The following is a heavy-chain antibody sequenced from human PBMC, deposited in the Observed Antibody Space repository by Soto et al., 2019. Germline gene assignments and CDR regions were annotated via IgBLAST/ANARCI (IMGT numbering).Heavy chain of an antibody. CDR1: GGSISSYY. CDR2: IYYSGST. D-gene: IGHD6-13*01. CDR3: ARRPGIAAAGSGIGMDV. V-gene: IGHV4-59*08. J-gene: IGHJ6*02. Sequence: QVQLQESGPGLVKPSETLSLTCTVSGGSISSYYWSWIRQPPGKGLEWIGYIYYSGSTNYNPSLKSRVTISVDTSKNQFSLKLSSVIAADTVVYYCARRPGIAAAGSGIGMDVWGQGTTVTVSS.